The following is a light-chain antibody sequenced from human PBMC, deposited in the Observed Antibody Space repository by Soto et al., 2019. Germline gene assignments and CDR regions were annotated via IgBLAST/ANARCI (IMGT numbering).Light chain of an antibody. Sequence: VLTQSPSTLALSPGERATLSCGASQSVRRYLAWYQQKPGQAPRLLIYDASNRATGIPASFSGSGSGTDFTLTISSLDLEDFAAYYCQQRSAWPQITFGQGTRLEIK. CDR1: QSVRRY. CDR2: DAS. CDR3: QQRSAWPQIT. J-gene: IGKJ5*01. V-gene: IGKV3-11*01.